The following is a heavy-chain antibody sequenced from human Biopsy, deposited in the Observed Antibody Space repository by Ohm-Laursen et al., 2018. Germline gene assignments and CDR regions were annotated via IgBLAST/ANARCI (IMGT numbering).Heavy chain of an antibody. J-gene: IGHJ6*02. V-gene: IGHV4-61*05. CDR2: IYYSGST. D-gene: IGHD2/OR15-2a*01. Sequence: GTLSLTCTPSGGSISSRTHYWGWIRQTPGKGLEWIGYIYYSGSTNYNPSLKSRVTISVDTSKNQFSLRLNSVTAADTAVYYCARATNSTGWPYYYFYGMDVWGQGTTVTVSS. CDR3: ARATNSTGWPYYYFYGMDV. CDR1: GGSISSRTHY.